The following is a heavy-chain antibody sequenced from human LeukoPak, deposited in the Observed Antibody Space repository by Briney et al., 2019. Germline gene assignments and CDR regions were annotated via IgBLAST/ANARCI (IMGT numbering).Heavy chain of an antibody. Sequence: ASVKVSCKASGYTFTSYYMHWVRQAPGQGLEWMGIINPSGGSTSYTQKFQGRVTMTRDTSTSTVYMELSSLRSEGTAVYYCGGNDADYYDSSGYYRIDYWGQGTLVTVSS. CDR3: GGNDADYYDSSGYYRIDY. V-gene: IGHV1-46*01. CDR2: INPSGGST. D-gene: IGHD3-22*01. J-gene: IGHJ4*02. CDR1: GYTFTSYY.